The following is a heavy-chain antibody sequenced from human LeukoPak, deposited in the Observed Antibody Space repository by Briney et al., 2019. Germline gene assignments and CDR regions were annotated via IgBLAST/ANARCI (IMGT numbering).Heavy chain of an antibody. J-gene: IGHJ4*02. CDR3: ATTPYGSGSSFDY. V-gene: IGHV5-51*01. CDR1: GYSFTSYW. Sequence: GESLKISCKGSGYSFTSYWIGWVCQMPGKGLEWMGTIYPGDSDTRYSPSFQGQVTISADKSISTAYLQWSSLKASDTAMYYCATTPYGSGSSFDYWGQGTLVTVSS. D-gene: IGHD3-10*01. CDR2: IYPGDSDT.